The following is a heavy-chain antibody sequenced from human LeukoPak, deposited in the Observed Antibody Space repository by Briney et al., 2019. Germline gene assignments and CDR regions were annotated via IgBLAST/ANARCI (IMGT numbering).Heavy chain of an antibody. D-gene: IGHD2-21*01. CDR2: IYYSGST. CDR1: GGSISSGGYY. CDR3: ARHTPTVIDDAFDI. V-gene: IGHV4-39*01. J-gene: IGHJ3*02. Sequence: ASETLSLTCTVSGGSISSGGYYWGWIRQPPGKGLEWIGSIYYSGSTYYNPSLKSRVTISVDTSKNQFSLKLSSVTAADTAVYYCARHTPTVIDDAFDIWGQGTMVTVSS.